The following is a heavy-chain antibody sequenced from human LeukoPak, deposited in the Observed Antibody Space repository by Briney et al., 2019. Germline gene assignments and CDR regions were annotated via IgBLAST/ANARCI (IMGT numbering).Heavy chain of an antibody. CDR2: IWYDGSNK. J-gene: IGHJ3*02. D-gene: IGHD2-8*01. CDR1: GFTFSSYG. Sequence: GGSLRLSCAASGFTFSSYGMHWVRQAPGKGLEWVAVIWYDGSNKYYADSVKGRSTISRDNSKNTLYLQMNSLRAEDTAVYYCARDKGYCTNGVCYSLAFDIWGQGTMVTVSS. CDR3: ARDKGYCTNGVCYSLAFDI. V-gene: IGHV3-33*01.